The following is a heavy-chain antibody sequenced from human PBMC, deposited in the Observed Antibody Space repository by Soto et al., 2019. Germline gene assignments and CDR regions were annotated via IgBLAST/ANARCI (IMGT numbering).Heavy chain of an antibody. CDR1: GFTFRNYA. V-gene: IGHV3-30*18. D-gene: IGHD6-6*01. CDR2: TSYDEVNK. J-gene: IGHJ4*02. Sequence: GGSLRLSCEASGFTFRNYAMHWVRQAPGKGLEWVAVTSYDEVNKYYADSVKGRFTISRDNSKNTLYLQMNSLRAEDTAVFYCAKGLEYSSSPNYDYWGQGTLVTVSS. CDR3: AKGLEYSSSPNYDY.